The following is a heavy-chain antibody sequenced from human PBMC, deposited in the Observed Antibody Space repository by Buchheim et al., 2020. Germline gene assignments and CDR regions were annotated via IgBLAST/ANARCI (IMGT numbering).Heavy chain of an antibody. D-gene: IGHD1-1*01. Sequence: EVQLVESGGGVVQPGGSLRLSCAASGFTFSSYGMNWVRQAPGKGLEWVSYITRSGDSSYIHYADSVKGRFTISRDNATNTLDLQMNSLREEDTAVYYCARGALTLDNWFDPWGKGIL. CDR3: ARGALTLDNWFDP. CDR1: GFTFSSYG. CDR2: ITRSGDSSYI. V-gene: IGHV3-21*06. J-gene: IGHJ5*02.